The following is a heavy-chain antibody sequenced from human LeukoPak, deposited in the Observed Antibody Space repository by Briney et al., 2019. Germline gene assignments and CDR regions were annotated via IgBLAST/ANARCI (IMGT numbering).Heavy chain of an antibody. V-gene: IGHV3-66*01. D-gene: IGHD6-19*01. CDR2: IYSGGST. CDR3: ASRQWLDYYYYGMDV. J-gene: IGHJ6*02. CDR1: GFTVSSNY. Sequence: GGSLRLSCAASGFTVSSNYMSWVRQVPGKGLEWVSVIYSGGSTYYADSLKGRFSISRDNSKNTLYLQMNSLRAEDTAVYYCASRQWLDYYYYGMDVWGQGTTVTVSS.